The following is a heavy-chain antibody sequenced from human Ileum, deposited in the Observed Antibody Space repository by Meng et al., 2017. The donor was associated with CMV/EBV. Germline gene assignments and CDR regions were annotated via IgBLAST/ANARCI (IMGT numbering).Heavy chain of an antibody. CDR3: ARGLDFTSCFDY. J-gene: IGHJ4*02. CDR2: ISNSASTI. V-gene: IGHV3-11*04. D-gene: IGHD2-2*01. Sequence: CAASGFTFSDYYMSWIRQAPGKGLEWVSYISNSASTIYYADSVQGRFTISRDNAKNSLYLQMNSLRAEDTAVYYCARGLDFTSCFDYWGQGTLVTVSS. CDR1: GFTFSDYY.